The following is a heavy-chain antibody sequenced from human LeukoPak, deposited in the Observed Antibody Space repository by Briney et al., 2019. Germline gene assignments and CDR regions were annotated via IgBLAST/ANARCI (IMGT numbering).Heavy chain of an antibody. CDR3: ARGLLTQRDGYKTLYY. D-gene: IGHD5-24*01. CDR1: GYTFTSYD. CDR2: MDPNSGNA. V-gene: IGHV1-8*01. J-gene: IGHJ4*02. Sequence: VASVKVSCKASGYTFTSYDINWVRQATGQGLEWMGWMDPNSGNAGFALKFQGRVTMTRNTPISTASMEPSSLRSDDTAVYYCARGLLTQRDGYKTLYYWGQGSLVTVSS.